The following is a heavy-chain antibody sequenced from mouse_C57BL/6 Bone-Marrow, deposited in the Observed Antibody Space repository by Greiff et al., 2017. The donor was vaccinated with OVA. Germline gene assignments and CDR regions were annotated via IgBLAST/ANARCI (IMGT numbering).Heavy chain of an antibody. Sequence: VQLQQPGAELVRPGSSVKLSCKASGYTFTSYWMHWVKQRPIQGLEWIGNIDPSDSETHYNQKFKDKATLTVDKSSSTAYMQLSSLTSEDSAVYYCARDYGRTSFAYWGQGTLVTVSA. J-gene: IGHJ3*01. D-gene: IGHD1-1*01. CDR1: GYTFTSYW. CDR2: IDPSDSET. V-gene: IGHV1-52*01. CDR3: ARDYGRTSFAY.